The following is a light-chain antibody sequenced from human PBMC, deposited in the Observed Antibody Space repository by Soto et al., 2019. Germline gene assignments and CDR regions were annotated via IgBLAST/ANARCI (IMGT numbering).Light chain of an antibody. CDR3: SSFTTTNTYV. CDR1: SIDIGGYKY. V-gene: IGLV2-14*01. CDR2: EVS. Sequence: SALTPPASVSGSPGQSITISCTATSIDIGGYKYVSWYQQNPGKAPKLIIFEVSNRPSGVSDRFSGSNSGNTASLTISGLQDEDEADYYCSSFTTTNTYVFGLGTKVTVL. J-gene: IGLJ1*01.